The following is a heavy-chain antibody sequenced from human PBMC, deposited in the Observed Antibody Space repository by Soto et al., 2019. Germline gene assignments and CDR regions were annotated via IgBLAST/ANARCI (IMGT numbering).Heavy chain of an antibody. J-gene: IGHJ4*02. CDR2: VTGEGTSA. Sequence: LVESGGGWVQPGGSLRLSCAVSGFTLSKYWIHWVRQAPGKGLVWLLRVTGEGTSATYADSVKGRFTVYRDTANETLYLKITSMRDEDTAVYFCTRRFMRSKVRGVFNQLSLDDWGKRTLVTVS. D-gene: IGHD2-2*01. V-gene: IGHV3-74*01. CDR3: TRRFMRSKVRGVFNQLSLDD. CDR1: GFTLSKYW.